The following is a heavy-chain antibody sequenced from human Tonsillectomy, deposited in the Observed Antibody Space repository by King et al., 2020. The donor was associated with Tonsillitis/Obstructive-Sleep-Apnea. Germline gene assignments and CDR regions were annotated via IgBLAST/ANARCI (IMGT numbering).Heavy chain of an antibody. D-gene: IGHD6-6*01. CDR3: ARWAARPPQHFDY. CDR1: GYTFTSYY. CDR2: INPSGGST. V-gene: IGHV1-46*01. J-gene: IGHJ4*02. Sequence: VQLVQSGAEVKKPGASVKVSCKASGYTFTSYYMHWVRQAPGQGLEWMGIINPSGGSTSYTQKFQGRVTMTSDTSTSTVYMELSSLRSEDTAVYYCARWAARPPQHFDYWGQGTLVTVSS.